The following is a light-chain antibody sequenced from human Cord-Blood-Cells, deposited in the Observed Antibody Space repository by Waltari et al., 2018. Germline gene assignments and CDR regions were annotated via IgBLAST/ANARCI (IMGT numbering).Light chain of an antibody. CDR1: QSLVHSDGNTY. CDR3: MQGTHWYT. CDR2: KVS. J-gene: IGKJ2*01. Sequence: DVVMTQSPLSLPVTLGQPASISCRSSQSLVHSDGNTYLNWLQQRPGQSPRRLIYKVSNRDSGVPDRFSGSGSGTDFTLKISRVEAEDVGVYYCMQGTHWYTFGQGTKLEIK. V-gene: IGKV2-30*02.